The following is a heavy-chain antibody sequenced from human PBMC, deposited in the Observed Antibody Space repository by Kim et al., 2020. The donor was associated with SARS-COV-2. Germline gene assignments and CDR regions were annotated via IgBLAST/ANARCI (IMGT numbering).Heavy chain of an antibody. J-gene: IGHJ5*02. CDR3: ARDKGSYFWFDP. Sequence: ASVKVSCKASGYTFTSYAMHWVRQAPGQRLEWMGWINAGNGNTKYSQKFQGRVTITRDTSASTAYMELSSLRSEDTAVYYCARDKGSYFWFDPWGQGTLVTVSS. V-gene: IGHV1-3*01. CDR1: GYTFTSYA. CDR2: INAGNGNT. D-gene: IGHD1-26*01.